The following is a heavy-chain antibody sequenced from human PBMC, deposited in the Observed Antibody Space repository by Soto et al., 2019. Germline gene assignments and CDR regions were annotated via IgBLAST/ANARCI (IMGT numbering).Heavy chain of an antibody. V-gene: IGHV3-15*01. D-gene: IGHD2-2*02. J-gene: IGHJ3*02. CDR2: IKSKTDGGTT. CDR3: ARGYCSSTSCYTGPHDAFDI. Sequence: EVQLVESGGGLVKPGGSLRLSCAASGFTFSNAWMSWVRQAPGKGLEWVGRIKSKTDGGTTDYAAPVKGRFTISRDDSKNSLYLQMNSLKTEDTAVYYCARGYCSSTSCYTGPHDAFDIWGQGTMVTVSS. CDR1: GFTFSNAW.